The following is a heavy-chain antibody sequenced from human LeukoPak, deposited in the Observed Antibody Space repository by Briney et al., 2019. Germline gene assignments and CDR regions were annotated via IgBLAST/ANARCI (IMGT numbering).Heavy chain of an antibody. CDR3: ATRGYSYGPPFDY. D-gene: IGHD5-18*01. CDR1: GYTFTGYY. J-gene: IGHJ4*02. CDR2: INPNSGGT. Sequence: ASVKVSCKAPGYTFTGYYMHWVRQAPGQGLEWMGWINPNSGGTNYAQKFQGRVTMTRDTSISTAYMELSRLRSDDTAVYYCATRGYSYGPPFDYWGQGTLVTVSS. V-gene: IGHV1-2*02.